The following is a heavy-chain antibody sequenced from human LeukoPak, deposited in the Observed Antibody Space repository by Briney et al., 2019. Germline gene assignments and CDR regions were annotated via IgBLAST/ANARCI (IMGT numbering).Heavy chain of an antibody. CDR2: ITTSGSTM. J-gene: IGHJ4*02. CDR1: GFTLSTYE. Sequence: GGSLRLSCAASGFTLSTYEMNWVRQAPGKGLDWVSYITTSGSTMCYADSVKGRFTISRDNAKNSLYLQMNSLRAEDTAVYYCARRGFYDTTGYLFDYWGQGTLVTVSS. V-gene: IGHV3-48*03. CDR3: ARRGFYDTTGYLFDY. D-gene: IGHD3-22*01.